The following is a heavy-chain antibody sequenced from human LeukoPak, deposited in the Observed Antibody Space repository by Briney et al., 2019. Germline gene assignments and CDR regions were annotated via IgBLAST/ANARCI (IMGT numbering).Heavy chain of an antibody. V-gene: IGHV3-7*05. J-gene: IGHJ5*02. CDR3: AGASDPWLQLT. D-gene: IGHD5-24*01. CDR1: GFTFSNYW. Sequence: GGSLRLSCAASGFTFSNYWMIWVRQAPGKGLEWVGNIKQDGSEKRYADSVRGRFSISRDNAQTSLYPQLNSLRAEDTAVYYCAGASDPWLQLTWGQGTLVTVSS. CDR2: IKQDGSEK.